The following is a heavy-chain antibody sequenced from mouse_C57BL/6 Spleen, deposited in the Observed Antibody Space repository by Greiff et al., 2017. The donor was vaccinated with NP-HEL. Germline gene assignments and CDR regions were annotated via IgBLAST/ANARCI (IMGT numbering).Heavy chain of an antibody. CDR1: GYTFTSYW. V-gene: IGHV1-55*01. D-gene: IGHD1-1*01. J-gene: IGHJ4*01. CDR2: IYPGSGST. CDR3: ASYYGSSYVGMDY. Sequence: QVQLQQPGAELVKPGASVKMSCKASGYTFTSYWITWVKQRPGQGLEWIGDIYPGSGSTNDNEKFKSKATLTVDTSSSTAYMQLSSLTSEDSAVYYCASYYGSSYVGMDYWGQGTSVTVSS.